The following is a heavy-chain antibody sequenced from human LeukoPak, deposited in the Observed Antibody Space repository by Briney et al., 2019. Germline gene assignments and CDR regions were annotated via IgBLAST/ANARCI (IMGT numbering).Heavy chain of an antibody. J-gene: IGHJ4*02. CDR1: GFTFSTYA. CDR3: AKGANYGDFLYFDY. D-gene: IGHD4-17*01. Sequence: GGSLRLSCVASGFTFSTYAMSWVRQAPGKGLEWVSVITGSGGSTYYADSVKGRFTISRDNSKSTLYLQMNSLRAEDTAVYYCAKGANYGDFLYFDYWGQGTLVTVSS. CDR2: ITGSGGST. V-gene: IGHV3-23*01.